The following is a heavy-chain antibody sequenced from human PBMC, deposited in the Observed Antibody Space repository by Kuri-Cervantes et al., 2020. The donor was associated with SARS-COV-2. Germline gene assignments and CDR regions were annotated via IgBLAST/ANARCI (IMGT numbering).Heavy chain of an antibody. D-gene: IGHD6-19*01. CDR2: IKQDGSNK. CDR3: ARPLMAGPHYFDF. Sequence: ESLKISCAASGFTFSSSRMSWVRQAPGKGLEWVANIKQDGSNKYYADSVKGRFTISRDNSKNTLYLQMNSLRAEDTAVYYCARPLMAGPHYFDFWGQGTLVTVSS. V-gene: IGHV3-7*01. CDR1: GFTFSSSR. J-gene: IGHJ4*02.